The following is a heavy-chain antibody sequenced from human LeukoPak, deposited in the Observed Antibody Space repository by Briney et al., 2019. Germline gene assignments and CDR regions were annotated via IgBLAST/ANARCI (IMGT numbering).Heavy chain of an antibody. CDR2: ISWNSGSI. D-gene: IGHD3-10*01. Sequence: GGSLRLSCAASGFTFDDYAMHWVRQAPGKGLEWVSGISWNSGSIGYADTVKGRFTISRDNAKNSLYLQMNSLRAEDTALYYCAKGYYGSGTPTKDAFDIWGQGTMVTVSS. J-gene: IGHJ3*02. CDR3: AKGYYGSGTPTKDAFDI. V-gene: IGHV3-9*01. CDR1: GFTFDDYA.